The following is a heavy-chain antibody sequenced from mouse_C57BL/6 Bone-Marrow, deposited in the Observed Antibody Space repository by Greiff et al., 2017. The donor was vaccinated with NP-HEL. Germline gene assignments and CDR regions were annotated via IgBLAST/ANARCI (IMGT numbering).Heavy chain of an antibody. CDR2: INPNTGGT. CDR1: GYTFTDYY. J-gene: IGHJ4*01. D-gene: IGHD1-1*01. Sequence: EVQLQQSGPELVKPGASVKISCTASGYTFTDYYMNWVKQSHGTSLEWIGDINPNTGGTSYNQKFKGTATLTVDKSSSTAYMELRSLTSEDSAVYYCAREGVYYYGSSPYYYAMDDWGQGTSVTVSS. CDR3: AREGVYYYGSSPYYYAMDD. V-gene: IGHV1-26*01.